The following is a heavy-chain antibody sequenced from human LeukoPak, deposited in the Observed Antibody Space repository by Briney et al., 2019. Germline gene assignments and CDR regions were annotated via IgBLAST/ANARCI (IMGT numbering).Heavy chain of an antibody. CDR3: ARGAAGYYYGSGSYSSLWFDP. CDR1: GGSFSGYY. CDR2: INHSGGT. V-gene: IGHV4-34*01. J-gene: IGHJ5*02. Sequence: SETLSLTCAVYGGSFSGYYWSWIRQPPGKGLEWIGEINHSGGTNYNPSLKSRVTISVDTSKNQFSLKLSSVTAADTAVYYCARGAAGYYYGSGSYSSLWFDPWGQGTLVTVSS. D-gene: IGHD3-10*01.